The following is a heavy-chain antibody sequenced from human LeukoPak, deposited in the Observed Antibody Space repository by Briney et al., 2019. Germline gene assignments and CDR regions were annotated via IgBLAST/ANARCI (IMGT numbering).Heavy chain of an antibody. V-gene: IGHV4-59*11. J-gene: IGHJ4*02. CDR3: ARRKLVGASPFDY. Sequence: SEALSLTLPCSGCSISNHNWGLIRAPPGTGLGWVGYIYYSGSTNYNPSLKSRVTISVDTSKNQFSLKLSSVTAADTAVYYCARRKLVGASPFDYWGQGTLVTVSS. D-gene: IGHD1-26*01. CDR2: IYYSGST. CDR1: GCSISNHN.